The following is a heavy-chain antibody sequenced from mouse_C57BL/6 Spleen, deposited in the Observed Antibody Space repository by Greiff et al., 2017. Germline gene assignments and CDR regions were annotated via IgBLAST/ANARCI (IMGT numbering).Heavy chain of an antibody. CDR3: AIITTGLAY. D-gene: IGHD1-1*01. Sequence: QVQLKESGPELVKPGASVKISCKASGYAFSSSWMNWVKQRPGKGLEWIGRIYPGDGDTNYNGKFKGKATLTADKSSSTAYMQLSSLTSEDSAVYVCAIITTGLAYWGQGTLVTVSA. CDR1: GYAFSSSW. CDR2: IYPGDGDT. V-gene: IGHV1-82*01. J-gene: IGHJ3*01.